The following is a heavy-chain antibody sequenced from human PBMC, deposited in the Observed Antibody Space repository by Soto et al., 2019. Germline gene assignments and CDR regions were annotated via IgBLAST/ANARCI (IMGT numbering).Heavy chain of an antibody. CDR3: ATLGAGAFDY. J-gene: IGHJ4*02. CDR1: GYTFTDYY. Sequence: WASVKVSCKASGYTFTDYYIHWVRQAPGQGLECVGWLNPNSGGSNYAQKFQGRVTMTRDTSISTAYMELSRLTSDDTAVYYCATLGAGAFDYWGQGTLVTVSS. V-gene: IGHV1-2*02. CDR2: LNPNSGGS. D-gene: IGHD3-16*01.